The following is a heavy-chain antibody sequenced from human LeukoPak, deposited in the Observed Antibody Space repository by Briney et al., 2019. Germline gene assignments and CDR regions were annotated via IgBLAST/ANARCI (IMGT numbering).Heavy chain of an antibody. D-gene: IGHD2-2*01. V-gene: IGHV1-58*02. CDR1: GFTFTSSA. CDR2: IVVGSGNT. J-gene: IGHJ4*02. Sequence: GASVKVSCKASGFTFTSSAMQWVRQARGQRLEWIGWIVVGSGNTNYAQKFQERVTITRDMSTSTAYMELSSLRSEDTAVYYCAARGSTLSGPIDYWGQGTLVTVSS. CDR3: AARGSTLSGPIDY.